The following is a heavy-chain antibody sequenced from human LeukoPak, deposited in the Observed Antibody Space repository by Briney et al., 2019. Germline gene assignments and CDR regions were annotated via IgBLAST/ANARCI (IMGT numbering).Heavy chain of an antibody. V-gene: IGHV4-61*02. Sequence: PSQTLSLTCTVSGGSTSSGSYYWSWIRQPAGKGLEWIGRIYTSGSTNYNPSLKSRVTISVDTSKNQFSLKLSSVTAADTAVYYCARGDFWSGYYFYWGQGTLVTVSS. CDR3: ARGDFWSGYYFY. CDR2: IYTSGST. D-gene: IGHD3-3*01. CDR1: GGSTSSGSYY. J-gene: IGHJ4*02.